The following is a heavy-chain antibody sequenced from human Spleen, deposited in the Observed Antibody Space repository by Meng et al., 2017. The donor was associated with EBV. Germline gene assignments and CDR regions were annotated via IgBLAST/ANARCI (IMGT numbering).Heavy chain of an antibody. CDR2: VYDSGHT. D-gene: IGHD1-26*01. V-gene: IGHV4-39*01. J-gene: IGHJ4*02. Sequence: HMQDSGPGLVKPSETLSLTCTVSGGSISGSSYYWGWIRQTQERGLDWIGSVYDSGHTYYNPSLEGRVTISVETSTNQFSLKMSFVSAADTAKYYCARQWVGDTLGFYDSWGQGTLVTVSS. CDR1: GGSISGSSYY. CDR3: ARQWVGDTLGFYDS.